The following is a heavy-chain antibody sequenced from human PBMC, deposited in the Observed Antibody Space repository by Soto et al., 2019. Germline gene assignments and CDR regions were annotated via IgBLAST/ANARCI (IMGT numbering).Heavy chain of an antibody. D-gene: IGHD3-16*01. J-gene: IGHJ6*02. CDR2: VHYSVSI. CDR3: VREDDGGDREYYGLDV. Sequence: QVQLQQSGPGLVKPSQTLSLTCTVSGGSISYEYYHWTWIRQSPGKGLEGIGYVHYSVSIMYNPSFKSRVTISVDKPKNQFSLLLSSATAADTAVYCCVREDDGGDREYYGLDVCGQGTTVTVSS. V-gene: IGHV4-30-4*08. CDR1: GGSISYEYYH.